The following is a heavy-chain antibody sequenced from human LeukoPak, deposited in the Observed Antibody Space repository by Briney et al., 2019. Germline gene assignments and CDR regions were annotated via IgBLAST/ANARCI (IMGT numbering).Heavy chain of an antibody. D-gene: IGHD3-22*01. V-gene: IGHV4-39*01. CDR1: GVSISSSSYY. Sequence: SETLSLTCTVSGVSISSSSYYWGWIRQPPGKGLEWIGSSYYSGSTYYNPALKRRVTISVDTSKNQFSLKLSSVTAADTAVYYCARQSYYYDSSGYYYVPYNWFDPWGQGTLVTVSS. CDR2: SYYSGST. J-gene: IGHJ5*02. CDR3: ARQSYYYDSSGYYYVPYNWFDP.